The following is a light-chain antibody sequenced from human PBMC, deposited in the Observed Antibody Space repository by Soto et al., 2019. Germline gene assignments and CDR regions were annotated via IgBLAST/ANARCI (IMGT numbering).Light chain of an antibody. J-gene: IGKJ4*01. Sequence: DIVMTQSPDSLAVSLGERATFNCKSSQSVLYSSDNKNYLAWYQQKPGQPPRLLIYWASTRESGVPDRFSGSGSGTDFTLTITSLQAEDVAVSYCQQYYSNPLTFGGGTKVEIK. CDR3: QQYYSNPLT. CDR1: QSVLYSSDNKNY. CDR2: WAS. V-gene: IGKV4-1*01.